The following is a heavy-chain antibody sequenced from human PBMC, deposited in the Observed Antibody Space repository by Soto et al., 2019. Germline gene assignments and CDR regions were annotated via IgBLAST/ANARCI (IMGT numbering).Heavy chain of an antibody. CDR1: GFTFSSYG. V-gene: IGHV3-33*01. CDR3: ARAGGTSGYYLDF. D-gene: IGHD3-22*01. CDR2: IWHDGSYN. Sequence: LRFSCAASGFTFSSYGMHWVRQAPGKGLEWVAIIWHDGSYNYCADSVKGRFTISRDNSKNTLYLQMNSLRAEDTALYYCARAGGTSGYYLDFWGQGTLVTVSS. J-gene: IGHJ4*02.